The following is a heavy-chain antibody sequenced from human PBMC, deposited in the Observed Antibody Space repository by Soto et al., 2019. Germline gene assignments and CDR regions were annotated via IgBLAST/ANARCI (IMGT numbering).Heavy chain of an antibody. CDR3: ARDRLVEEPYYYYYYGMDV. CDR1: GYTFTGYY. J-gene: IGHJ6*02. D-gene: IGHD6-19*01. Sequence: QVQLVQSGAEVKKPGASVKVSCKASGYTFTGYYMHWVRQAPGQGLEWMGWINPNSGGTNYAQKFQGWVTMTRDTSISTAYMELSRLRSDDTAVYYCARDRLVEEPYYYYYYGMDVWGQGTTVTVSS. CDR2: INPNSGGT. V-gene: IGHV1-2*04.